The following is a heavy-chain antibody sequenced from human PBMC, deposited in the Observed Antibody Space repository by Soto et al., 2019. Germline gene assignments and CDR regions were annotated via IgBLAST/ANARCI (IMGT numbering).Heavy chain of an antibody. CDR2: IYYSGST. D-gene: IGHD2-21*02. V-gene: IGHV4-59*01. CDR1: GGSISSYY. CDR3: ARASTVVVTAILAFDY. Sequence: QVQLQESGPGLVKPSETLSLTCTVSGGSISSYYWSWIRQPPGKGLEWIGYIYYSGSTNYNPSLKSRVTISVDTSKNQFSLKLSSVTAADTAVYYCARASTVVVTAILAFDYWGQGTLVTVSS. J-gene: IGHJ4*02.